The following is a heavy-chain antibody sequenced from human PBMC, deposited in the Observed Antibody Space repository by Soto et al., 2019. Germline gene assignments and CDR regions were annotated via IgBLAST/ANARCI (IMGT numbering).Heavy chain of an antibody. V-gene: IGHV1-3*01. CDR3: ASGGDGYNFDYFDY. Sequence: ASVKVSCKASGYTFTSYAMHWVRQAPGQRLEWMGWINAGNGNTKYSQKFQGRVTITRDTSTDTAYMELSSLRSEDTAAYYCASGGDGYNFDYFDYWGQGTLVTVSS. CDR1: GYTFTSYA. J-gene: IGHJ4*02. D-gene: IGHD5-12*01. CDR2: INAGNGNT.